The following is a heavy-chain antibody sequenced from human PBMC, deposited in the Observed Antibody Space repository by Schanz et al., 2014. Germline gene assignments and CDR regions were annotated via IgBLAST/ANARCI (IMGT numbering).Heavy chain of an antibody. CDR1: GYSFTSYY. V-gene: IGHV1-46*01. CDR3: ATIGVNDYWRFGLDL. J-gene: IGHJ6*02. D-gene: IGHD3-16*01. Sequence: QLVQSGSEFRKPGASVKVSCKAFGYSFTSYYIHWVRQAPGQGLEWMATINPSGGSTSFAQKFQGRVTMTRATSTSTVNMELTSLRSADTAVYYCATIGVNDYWRFGLDLWGQGTTVTVSS. CDR2: INPSGGST.